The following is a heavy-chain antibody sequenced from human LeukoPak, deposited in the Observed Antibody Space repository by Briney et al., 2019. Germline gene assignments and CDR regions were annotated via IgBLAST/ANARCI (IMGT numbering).Heavy chain of an antibody. J-gene: IGHJ6*03. CDR3: AKDRSTGYYYYYYMDV. Sequence: ASVKVSCKASGYTFTSYYMHWVRQAPGQGLEWMGIINPSGGSTSYAQKFQGRVTMTRDTSTSTVYMELSSLRSEDTAVYYCAKDRSTGYYYYYYMDVWGKGTTVTVSS. CDR1: GYTFTSYY. CDR2: INPSGGST. D-gene: IGHD1-1*01. V-gene: IGHV1-46*01.